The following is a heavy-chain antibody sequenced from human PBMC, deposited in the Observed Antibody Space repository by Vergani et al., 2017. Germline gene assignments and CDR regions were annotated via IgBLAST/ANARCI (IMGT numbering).Heavy chain of an antibody. CDR1: GYTFTGYY. V-gene: IGHV1-2*02. CDR3: ARVRFVGSGRYYFDY. CDR2: INPNSGGT. J-gene: IGHJ4*02. Sequence: QVQLVQSGAEVKKPGASVKVSCKASGYTFTGYYMHWVRQAPGQGLEWMGWINPNSGGTNYAQKFQGRVTMTRDTSISTAYMELSRLRSDDTAVYYCARVRFVGSGRYYFDYWGQGTLVTVSS. D-gene: IGHD6-19*01.